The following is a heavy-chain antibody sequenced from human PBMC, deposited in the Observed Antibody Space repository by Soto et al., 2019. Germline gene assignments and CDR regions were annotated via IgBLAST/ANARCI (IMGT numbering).Heavy chain of an antibody. D-gene: IGHD3-3*02. Sequence: PGGSLRLSCAASAFSFNNYAMTWVRQAPGKGLEWVSVISGSGGSTSYGDSVKGRFTISRDNSKNTLYLQMDSLRAEDTAVYYCAKHREGGSISPYDYYGMDVWGQGTTVTVSS. V-gene: IGHV3-23*01. CDR2: ISGSGGST. CDR3: AKHREGGSISPYDYYGMDV. J-gene: IGHJ6*02. CDR1: AFSFNNYA.